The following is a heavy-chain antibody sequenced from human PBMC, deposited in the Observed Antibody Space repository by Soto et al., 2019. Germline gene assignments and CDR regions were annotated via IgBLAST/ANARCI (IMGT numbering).Heavy chain of an antibody. V-gene: IGHV4-31*03. J-gene: IGHJ4*02. D-gene: IGHD3-10*01. CDR1: GGSISSGGYY. CDR3: ARVRDRGVLRE. Sequence: ASETLSLTCTVSGGSISSGGYYWSWIRQHPGKGLEWIGYIYYSGSTYYNPSLKSRVTISVDTSKNQFSLKLSSVTAADTAVYYCARVRDRGVLREWGQGTLVTVSS. CDR2: IYYSGST.